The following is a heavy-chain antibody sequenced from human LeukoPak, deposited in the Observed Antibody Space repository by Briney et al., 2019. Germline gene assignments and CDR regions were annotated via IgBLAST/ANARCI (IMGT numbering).Heavy chain of an antibody. V-gene: IGHV3-23*01. J-gene: IGHJ4*02. Sequence: GGSLRLSCVASEFTFSNYVMSWVRQAPGKGLEWVSAITARGDGTNYADSVRGRFTISRDNSKNTLYLQMNSLRAEDTAVYYCAFGVEGRYYFDYWGQGTLVTVSS. CDR2: ITARGDGT. CDR3: AFGVEGRYYFDY. CDR1: EFTFSNYV. D-gene: IGHD3-16*01.